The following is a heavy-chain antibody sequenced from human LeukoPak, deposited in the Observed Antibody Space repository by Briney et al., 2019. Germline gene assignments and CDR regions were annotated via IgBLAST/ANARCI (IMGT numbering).Heavy chain of an antibody. J-gene: IGHJ4*02. CDR2: IKQDGSEK. V-gene: IGHV3-7*04. CDR3: ARGSHYYDSSGYYAAGY. D-gene: IGHD3-22*01. Sequence: GGSLRLSCAASGFTFSSYWMSWVRQAPGKGLDWVANIKQDGSEKYYVDSVKGRFTISRDNAKNSLYLQMNSLRAEDTAVYYCARGSHYYDSSGYYAAGYWGQGTLVTVSS. CDR1: GFTFSSYW.